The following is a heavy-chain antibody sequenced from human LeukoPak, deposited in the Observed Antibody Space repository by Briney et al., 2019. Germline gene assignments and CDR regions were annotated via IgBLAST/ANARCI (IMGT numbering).Heavy chain of an antibody. Sequence: GGSLRLSCAASGFTFSSYWMHWVRQAPGKGLVWVSRINSDGSSTSYADSVKGRFTISRDNAKNTLYLQMDSLRAEDTAVYYCAREGYSYAAIYGMDVWGQGTTVTVSS. CDR1: GFTFSSYW. CDR2: INSDGSST. D-gene: IGHD5-18*01. CDR3: AREGYSYAAIYGMDV. J-gene: IGHJ6*02. V-gene: IGHV3-74*01.